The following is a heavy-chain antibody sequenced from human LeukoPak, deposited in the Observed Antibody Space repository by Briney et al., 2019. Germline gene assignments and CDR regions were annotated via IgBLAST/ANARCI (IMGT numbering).Heavy chain of an antibody. CDR3: ARKRSFDL. J-gene: IGHJ4*02. CDR2: IYYSESA. CDR1: GDSVSSYY. D-gene: IGHD3-9*01. V-gene: IGHV4-59*02. Sequence: PSETLSLTCTVSGDSVSSYYWSWIRQPPGKRLEWIGCIYYSESATYSPSLKSRVTISLDTSKNQFFLKLSSVTAADTAVYYCARKRSFDLWGQGTLATVSS.